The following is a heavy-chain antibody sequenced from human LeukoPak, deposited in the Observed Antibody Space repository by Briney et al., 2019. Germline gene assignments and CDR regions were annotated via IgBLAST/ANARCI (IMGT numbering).Heavy chain of an antibody. J-gene: IGHJ6*03. CDR2: IYKSGTT. V-gene: IGHV4-4*07. Sequence: SETLSLTCTVSGESINPYYWNWIRQSAGKGLEWIGHIYKSGTTNFNPSLTSRVTMSLDTSRNQFSLTLRSVTAADTAVYFCARSFLDYMDVWGKGTTVTVSS. D-gene: IGHD2/OR15-2a*01. CDR1: GESINPYY. CDR3: ARSFLDYMDV.